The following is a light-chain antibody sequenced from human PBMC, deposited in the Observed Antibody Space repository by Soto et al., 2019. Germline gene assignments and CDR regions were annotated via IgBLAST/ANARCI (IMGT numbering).Light chain of an antibody. V-gene: IGKV3-11*01. CDR1: KSVSSY. CDR3: QQRSNWPLT. CDR2: DAS. J-gene: IGKJ4*01. Sequence: IVLTQPPATLSLSPGERATLDCRARKSVSSYLAWYQQKPGQAPRILIYDASNRATGIPARFSGSGSGTDFTLTISSLEPEDFAVYCCQQRSNWPLTFGGGTE.